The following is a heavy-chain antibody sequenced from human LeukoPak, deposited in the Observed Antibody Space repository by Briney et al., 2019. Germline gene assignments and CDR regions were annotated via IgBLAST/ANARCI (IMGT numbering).Heavy chain of an antibody. D-gene: IGHD3-10*01. J-gene: IGHJ4*02. CDR1: GFTFDDYG. V-gene: IGHV3-20*04. CDR3: AKVRFGVMARYYFDY. Sequence: GGSLRLSCAASGFTFDDYGMSWVRQAPGKGLEWVSGITWNGGSTGYADSVKGRFTISRDNAKNSLYLQMNSLRAEDTAVYYCAKVRFGVMARYYFDYWGQGTLVTVSS. CDR2: ITWNGGST.